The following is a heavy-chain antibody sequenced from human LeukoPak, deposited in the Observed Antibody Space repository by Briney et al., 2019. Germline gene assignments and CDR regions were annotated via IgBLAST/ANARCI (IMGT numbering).Heavy chain of an antibody. J-gene: IGHJ3*02. CDR3: ARVMNYYDSSGYVDAFDI. CDR2: INPSGGST. V-gene: IGHV1-46*01. D-gene: IGHD3-22*01. CDR1: GYTFTSYY. Sequence: ASVKVSCKASGYTFTSYYIHWVRQAPGQGLEWMGLINPSGGSTSYAQKFQGRVTMTRDTSTSTVYMELSSLRSEDTAVYYCARVMNYYDSSGYVDAFDIWGQGTMVTVSS.